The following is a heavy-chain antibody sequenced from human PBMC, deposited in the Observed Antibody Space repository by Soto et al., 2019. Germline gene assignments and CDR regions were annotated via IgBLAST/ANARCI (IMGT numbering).Heavy chain of an antibody. D-gene: IGHD2-21*01. J-gene: IGHJ2*01. CDR2: ISGGGDAT. Sequence: EVQLLESGGDSVQPGGSVRLSCAGSGFTFINYAMNWVRQAPGKGLEWVSTISGGGDATFFADSVSGRFTFYRDNSKNTVTLQMNSLGVDDTAVYYCARKVVGSTSRPDYWYFDLWGRGTLVTVSS. CDR3: ARKVVGSTSRPDYWYFDL. CDR1: GFTFINYA. V-gene: IGHV3-23*01.